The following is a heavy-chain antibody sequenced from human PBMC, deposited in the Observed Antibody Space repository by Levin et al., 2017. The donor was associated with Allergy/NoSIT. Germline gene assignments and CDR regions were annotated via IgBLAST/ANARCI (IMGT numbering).Heavy chain of an antibody. CDR1: GDRVSSTTAA. J-gene: IGHJ6*02. CDR2: TYFRSKWIN. CDR3: TRDPGRGYGMDV. V-gene: IGHV6-1*01. Sequence: SQTLSLTCVISGDRVSSTTAAWNWIRQSPSRGLEWLGRTYFRSKWINEYAESVKSRISVNPDTSKNQFSLHLNSVTPDDTAVYYCTRDPGRGYGMDVWGQGTTVTVSS.